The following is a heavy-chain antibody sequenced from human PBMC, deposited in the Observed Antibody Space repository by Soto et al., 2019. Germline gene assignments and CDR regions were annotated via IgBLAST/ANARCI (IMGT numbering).Heavy chain of an antibody. D-gene: IGHD2-8*01. Sequence: ASVKVSCKASGYSFTDYHIHWVRQAPGQGLEWLGRINPKSGGTSTAQKFQGWVTMTRDRSISTVYMELTRLRSDDTVVYFCARGHSTDCSNGVCSFFYNHEMDVWGQGTTVTVSS. J-gene: IGHJ6*02. CDR3: ARGHSTDCSNGVCSFFYNHEMDV. CDR2: INPKSGGT. V-gene: IGHV1-2*05. CDR1: GYSFTDYH.